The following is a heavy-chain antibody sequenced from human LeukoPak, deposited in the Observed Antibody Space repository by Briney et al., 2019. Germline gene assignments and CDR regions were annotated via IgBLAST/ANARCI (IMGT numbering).Heavy chain of an antibody. CDR2: ISYDGSNK. V-gene: IGHV3-30-3*01. J-gene: IGHJ4*02. Sequence: GGSLRLSCAASGFTFSSYAMHWVRQAPGKGLEWVAVISYDGSNKYYADSVKGRFTISRDNSKNTLYLQMNSLRAEDTAVYYCAREIMAVAGTIDYWGQGTLVTVSS. D-gene: IGHD6-19*01. CDR1: GFTFSSYA. CDR3: AREIMAVAGTIDY.